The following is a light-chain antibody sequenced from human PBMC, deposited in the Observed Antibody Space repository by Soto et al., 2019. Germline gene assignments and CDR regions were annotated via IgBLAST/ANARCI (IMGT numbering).Light chain of an antibody. J-gene: IGKJ1*01. CDR1: RSIINW. CDR3: QQYSDHWT. Sequence: DIQLTQSPSTLSASVGDRVTITCRAGRSIINWLAWYQQKSGKGPKLLIYKASNLQTGVPSRFSGSGYGTEFTLTISSLQPDDVATYYCQQYSDHWTFGQGTKVDIK. CDR2: KAS. V-gene: IGKV1-5*03.